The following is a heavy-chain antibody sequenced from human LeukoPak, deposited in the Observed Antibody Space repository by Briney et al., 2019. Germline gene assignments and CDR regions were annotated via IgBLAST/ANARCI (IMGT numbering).Heavy chain of an antibody. Sequence: AGRSLRLSCAASGFPFSSYGMHWVRQAPGKGLEWVALIWYDGSNLYYADSVKGRFTISKDSSKNTMYLHMNSLRAEDTAVYYCARDKNYYGSGSPSFDAFDMWGQGTSHPVSS. D-gene: IGHD3-10*01. V-gene: IGHV3-33*01. CDR3: ARDKNYYGSGSPSFDAFDM. CDR1: GFPFSSYG. CDR2: IWYDGSNL. J-gene: IGHJ3*02.